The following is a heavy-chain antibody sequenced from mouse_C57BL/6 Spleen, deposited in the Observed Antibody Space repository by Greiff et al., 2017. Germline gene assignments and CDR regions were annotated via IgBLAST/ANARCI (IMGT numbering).Heavy chain of an antibody. CDR3: ARGRLVPNGWFAY. V-gene: IGHV1-26*01. D-gene: IGHD2-3*01. Sequence: VQLQQSGPELVKPGASVKISCKASGYTFTDYYMNWVKQSHGKSLEWIGDINPNNGGTSYNQKFKGKATLTVDKSSSTAYLELRSLTSEDSAVYFCARGRLVPNGWFAYWGKGTLVTVSA. J-gene: IGHJ3*01. CDR1: GYTFTDYY. CDR2: INPNNGGT.